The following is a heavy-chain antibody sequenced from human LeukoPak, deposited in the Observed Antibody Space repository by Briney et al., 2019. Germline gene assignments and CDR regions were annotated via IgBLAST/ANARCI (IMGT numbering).Heavy chain of an antibody. J-gene: IGHJ4*02. CDR3: ARVLMDRSGCIDY. Sequence: SETLSLTCAVSGYFISSGYYWGWIRQPPGKGLEWIGSIYYSGSTYYNPSLKSRVTISVDTSKNQFSLKLNSVTAADTAVYYCARVLMDRSGCIDYWGQGTPVTVSS. CDR2: IYYSGST. D-gene: IGHD6-19*01. V-gene: IGHV4-38-2*01. CDR1: GYFISSGYY.